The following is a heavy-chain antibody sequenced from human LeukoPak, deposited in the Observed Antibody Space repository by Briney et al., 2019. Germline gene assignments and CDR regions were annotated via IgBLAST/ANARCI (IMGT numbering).Heavy chain of an antibody. CDR1: GGSISSYY. V-gene: IGHV4-59*12. D-gene: IGHD3-3*01. J-gene: IGHJ6*03. Sequence: SETLSLTCTVSGGSISSYYWSWIRQPPGKGLEWIGYIYYSGSTNYNPSLKSRVTISVDTSKNQFSLKLSSVTAADTAVYYCARDYDFWSGYPGHYYYYMDVWGKGTTVTVSS. CDR2: IYYSGST. CDR3: ARDYDFWSGYPGHYYYYMDV.